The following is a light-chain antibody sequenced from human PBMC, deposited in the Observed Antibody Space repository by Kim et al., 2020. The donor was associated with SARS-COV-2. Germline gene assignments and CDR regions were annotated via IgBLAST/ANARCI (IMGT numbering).Light chain of an antibody. V-gene: IGLV3-21*04. CDR2: YDS. CDR1: NIGTKS. CDR3: QVWDSSSDHVV. J-gene: IGLJ2*01. Sequence: PGKPTRITCGGNNIGTKSVHWYQQKPGQAPVLVIYYDSDRPSGIPERFSGSNSGNTATLTISRVEAGDEADYYCQVWDSSSDHVVFGGGTQLTVL.